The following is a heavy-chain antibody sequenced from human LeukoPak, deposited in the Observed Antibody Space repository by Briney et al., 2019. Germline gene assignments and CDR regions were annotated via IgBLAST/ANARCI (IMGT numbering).Heavy chain of an antibody. J-gene: IGHJ4*02. CDR2: IYHSGST. CDR1: GGSFSGYY. CDR3: ARDIAAPNDY. D-gene: IGHD6-13*01. V-gene: IGHV4-34*01. Sequence: SETLSLTCAVYGGSFSGYYWSWIRQPPGKGLEWIGEIYHSGSTNYNPSLKSRVTISVDKSKNQFSLKLSSVTAADTAVYYCARDIAAPNDYWGQGTLVTVSS.